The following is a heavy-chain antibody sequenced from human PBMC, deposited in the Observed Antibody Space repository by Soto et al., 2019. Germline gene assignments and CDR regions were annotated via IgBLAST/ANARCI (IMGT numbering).Heavy chain of an antibody. V-gene: IGHV3-30-3*01. CDR3: ARDRLVPAAHSIPTDYYYYYGMDV. D-gene: IGHD2-2*01. CDR1: GFTFSSYA. J-gene: IGHJ6*02. CDR2: ISCDGSNK. Sequence: QVQLVESGGGVVQPGRSLRLSCAASGFTFSSYAMHWVRQAPGKGLEWVAVISCDGSNKYYADSVKGRFTISRDNSKNKLYLQMNSLRAEDTAVYYCARDRLVPAAHSIPTDYYYYYGMDVWGQGTTVTVSS.